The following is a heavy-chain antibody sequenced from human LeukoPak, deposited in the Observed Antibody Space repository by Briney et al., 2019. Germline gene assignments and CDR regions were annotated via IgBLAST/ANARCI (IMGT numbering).Heavy chain of an antibody. CDR1: GGSIISYY. CDR3: ARRGGGYAVGLFDY. Sequence: SETLSLTCSVSGGSIISYYWSWIRQPPGKGLEWIGYIYYSGSTNYNPSLKSRVTISVDTSKNQFSLKLSSVTAADTAVYYCARRGGGYAVGLFDYWGQGTLVTVSS. V-gene: IGHV4-59*08. J-gene: IGHJ4*02. D-gene: IGHD5-12*01. CDR2: IYYSGST.